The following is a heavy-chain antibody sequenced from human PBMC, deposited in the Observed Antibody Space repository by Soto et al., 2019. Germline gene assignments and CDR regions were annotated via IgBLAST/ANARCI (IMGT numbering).Heavy chain of an antibody. D-gene: IGHD3-3*01. CDR2: VSGGGAST. V-gene: IGHV3-23*01. J-gene: IGHJ4*02. Sequence: PGGSLRLSCAATGLSFAGCALTWVRQAPGKGLEWLSAVSGGGASTYYAGSVRGRFSISRDVSGNMIYLQLNRLTAGDTATYYCAKTQTFNGYYGGFDAWGQGTRVTVSS. CDR1: GLSFAGCA. CDR3: AKTQTFNGYYGGFDA.